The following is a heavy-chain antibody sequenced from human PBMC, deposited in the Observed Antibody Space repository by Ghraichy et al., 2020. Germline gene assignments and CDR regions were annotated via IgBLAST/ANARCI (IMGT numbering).Heavy chain of an antibody. Sequence: GGSLRLSCAASGFTFSSYAMSWVRQAPGKGLEWVSAISCSGGSTYYADSVKGRFTISRDNSKNTLYLQMNSLRAEDTAVYYCAKLVLWFGELYGMDVLGQGTTVTVSS. CDR1: GFTFSSYA. V-gene: IGHV3-23*01. D-gene: IGHD3-10*01. CDR3: AKLVLWFGELYGMDV. CDR2: ISCSGGST. J-gene: IGHJ6*02.